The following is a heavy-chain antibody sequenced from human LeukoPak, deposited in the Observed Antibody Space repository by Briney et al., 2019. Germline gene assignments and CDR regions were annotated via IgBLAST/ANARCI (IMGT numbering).Heavy chain of an antibody. V-gene: IGHV3-74*01. CDR1: GITFGKNW. CDR3: ARDVPHNWFDT. Sequence: TGGSLRLSCAASGITFGKNWMHWVRQGPGKGLVWISRINSDGGGAIYADSVKGRFTVSRDNAKNTLYLQMNSLRAEDTAVYYCARDVPHNWFDTWGQGTLVTVSS. CDR2: INSDGGGA. J-gene: IGHJ5*02.